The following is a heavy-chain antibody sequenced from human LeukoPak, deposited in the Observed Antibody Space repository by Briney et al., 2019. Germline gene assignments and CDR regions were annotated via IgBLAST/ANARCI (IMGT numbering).Heavy chain of an antibody. CDR2: INRDGRST. Sequence: GGSVRLSCAASGFTFSSDWMHWVRQAPGKGLVWVSRINRDGRSTTYADSVKGRFTISRDNAKNTLYLQMNSLRAEDTAVYYCARHPYDILTGPAFDYWGQGTLVTVFS. CDR1: GFTFSSDW. CDR3: ARHPYDILTGPAFDY. V-gene: IGHV3-74*01. D-gene: IGHD3-9*01. J-gene: IGHJ4*02.